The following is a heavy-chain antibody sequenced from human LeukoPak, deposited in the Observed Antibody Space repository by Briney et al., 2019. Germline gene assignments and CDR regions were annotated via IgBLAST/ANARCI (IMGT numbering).Heavy chain of an antibody. D-gene: IGHD6-13*01. CDR2: ISGSGGST. V-gene: IGHV3-23*01. J-gene: IGHJ4*02. CDR1: GFTFSSYA. CDR3: ARDSPSSIAADEYYFGY. Sequence: GGSLRLSCAASGFTFSSYAMSWVHQAPGKGLEWVSAISGSGGSTYYADSVKGRFTISRDNSKNTLYLQMNSLRAEDTAVYYCARDSPSSIAADEYYFGYWGQGTLVTVSS.